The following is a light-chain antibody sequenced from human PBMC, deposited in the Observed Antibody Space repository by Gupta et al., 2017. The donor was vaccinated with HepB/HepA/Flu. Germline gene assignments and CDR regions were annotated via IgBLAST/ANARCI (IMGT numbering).Light chain of an antibody. CDR3: SAWYNSLSAHV. J-gene: IGLJ1*01. Sequence: QAGLIQPPSVSKGLKQTATLTCTGNNNNVGSEGAVWLQQHEGHPPKLLSYKNNDRPSGISERFSASRSGNTASLTITGLQAEDEADYFCSAWYNSLSAHVFGTGTKVNIL. V-gene: IGLV10-54*04. CDR2: KNN. CDR1: NNNVGSEG.